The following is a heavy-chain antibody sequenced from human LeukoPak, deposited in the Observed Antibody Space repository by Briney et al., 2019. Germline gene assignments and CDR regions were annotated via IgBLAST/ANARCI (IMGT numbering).Heavy chain of an antibody. CDR2: TAYDGSRA. J-gene: IGHJ4*02. Sequence: GGSLRLSCAGSGFTFGGYGMHWFRQTPGKGLEWVAVTAYDGSRAFYADSVKGRSTISRDNSKNTMSVQMDDLRAEDTAVYYCTRYNNDHFDYWGQGTLVTVSS. CDR1: GFTFGGYG. V-gene: IGHV3-33*01. D-gene: IGHD1-14*01. CDR3: TRYNNDHFDY.